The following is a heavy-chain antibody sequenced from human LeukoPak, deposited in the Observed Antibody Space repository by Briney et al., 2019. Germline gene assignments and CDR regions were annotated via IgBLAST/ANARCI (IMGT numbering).Heavy chain of an antibody. CDR2: IYPGDSDT. J-gene: IGHJ5*02. D-gene: IGHD6-6*01. V-gene: IGHV5-51*01. CDR1: GGRFTSYW. Sequence: GESLKISCKGSGGRFTSYWTGWGRQMPGKGLEWMGIIYPGDSDTRYSPSFQGQVTISADKTISTAYMQWSSLKASDTAMYYCTRPVSTREYIIWFDPWGQGTLATV. CDR3: TRPVSTREYIIWFDP.